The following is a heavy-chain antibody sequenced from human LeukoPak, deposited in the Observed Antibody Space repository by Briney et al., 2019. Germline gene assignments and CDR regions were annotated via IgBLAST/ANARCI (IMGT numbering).Heavy chain of an antibody. CDR2: IVVGSGNT. J-gene: IGHJ4*02. CDR3: AAGVNVWFGELYRLDY. V-gene: IGHV1-58*01. Sequence: GPSVKVSFKASGFTFTSSAVQWVRQARGQRLEWIGWIVVGSGNTNYAQKFQERVTITRDMFTSTAYMELSSLRSEDTAVYYCAAGVNVWFGELYRLDYWGQGTLVTVSS. D-gene: IGHD3-10*01. CDR1: GFTFTSSA.